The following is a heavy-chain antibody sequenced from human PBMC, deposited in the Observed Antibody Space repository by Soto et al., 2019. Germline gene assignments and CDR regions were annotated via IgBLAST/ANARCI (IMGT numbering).Heavy chain of an antibody. CDR1: GFPFSSYS. CDR3: ARALCRGDDGVYYSCMYV. CDR2: ISSSSSTI. V-gene: IGHV3-48*02. J-gene: IGHJ6*02. Sequence: PDGSLRLSCAASGFPFSSYSMNWVRQAPGKGLEWVSYISSSSSTIYYADSVKGRFTISRDNAKNSLYLQMNSLRDEDTAVYYCARALCRGDDGVYYSCMYVRGRG. D-gene: IGHD2-8*01.